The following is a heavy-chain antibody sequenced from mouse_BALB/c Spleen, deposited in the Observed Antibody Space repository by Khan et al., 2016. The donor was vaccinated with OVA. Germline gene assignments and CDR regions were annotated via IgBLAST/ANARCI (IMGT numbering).Heavy chain of an antibody. D-gene: IGHD2-1*01. V-gene: IGHV5-9-3*01. Sequence: EVELVESGGGLVKPGGSLKLSCAASGFTFSTYAMSWVRQTPEKRLEWVATINSDGDYTYYPDNVTGRFTISSDNTKNTLYLQISSLRSEDTAMYYCARSAYGNFAYWGQGTLVTVSA. CDR3: ARSAYGNFAY. J-gene: IGHJ3*01. CDR2: INSDGDYT. CDR1: GFTFSTYA.